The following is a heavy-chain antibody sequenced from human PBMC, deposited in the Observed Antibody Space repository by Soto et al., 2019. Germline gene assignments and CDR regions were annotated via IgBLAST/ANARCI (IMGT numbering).Heavy chain of an antibody. CDR2: INPSGGST. CDR1: GYTFTSYY. Sequence: QVQLVQSGAEVKKPGASVTVSCTASGYTFTSYYIHWVRQAPGQGLEWMGIINPSGGSTSYAQKFQGRVTMTRDTSTSTVYMEVSGLRSEDTAVYSCARDQEPSTLYYDYYYMDVWGKGTTVTVSS. V-gene: IGHV1-46*03. J-gene: IGHJ6*03. CDR3: ARDQEPSTLYYDYYYMDV.